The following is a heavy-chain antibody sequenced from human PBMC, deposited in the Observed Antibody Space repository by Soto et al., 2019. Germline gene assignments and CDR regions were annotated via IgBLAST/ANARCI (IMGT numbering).Heavy chain of an antibody. Sequence: QVQLQESGPGLVKPSGTLSLTCAVSGDSISNSRWWTWVRQPPGKGLEGIGYIFHSGDTNYNPSLKSRVFISGDKSQNQFSLKVSSVTAADTAVYYCAYSTGWYRHDVWGQGTLVTVSS. CDR3: AYSTGWYRHDV. J-gene: IGHJ3*01. CDR2: IFHSGDT. D-gene: IGHD6-19*01. CDR1: GDSISNSRW. V-gene: IGHV4-4*02.